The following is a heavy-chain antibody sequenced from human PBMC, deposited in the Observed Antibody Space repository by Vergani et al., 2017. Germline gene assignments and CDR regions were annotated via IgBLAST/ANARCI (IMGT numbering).Heavy chain of an antibody. J-gene: IGHJ6*02. Sequence: QVQLQESGPGLVKPSQTLSLTCTVSGGSISSGGYYWSWIRQHTGKGLEWIGYILYSGSTNYNPSLKSRVTISVATSKNQFSLKLSSVTAADTAVYYCAIDVCGGDCYPLYYYGMDVWGQGTTVTVSS. D-gene: IGHD2-21*02. CDR2: ILYSGST. CDR3: AIDVCGGDCYPLYYYGMDV. CDR1: GGSISSGGYY. V-gene: IGHV4-61*08.